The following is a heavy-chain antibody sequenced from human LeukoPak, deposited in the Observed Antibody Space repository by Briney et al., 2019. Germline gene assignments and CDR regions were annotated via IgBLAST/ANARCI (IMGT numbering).Heavy chain of an antibody. J-gene: IGHJ3*02. Sequence: GGSLRLSCADSGFTSRSYAMRWVRQAPGKGRGWGSVISGSGGSTYYADSVKGRFTISRDNSKNTLYLQMNSLRAEDTAVYYCAKGVSAAADDAFDIWGQGTMVTVSS. CDR2: ISGSGGST. D-gene: IGHD6-13*01. V-gene: IGHV3-23*01. CDR1: GFTSRSYA. CDR3: AKGVSAAADDAFDI.